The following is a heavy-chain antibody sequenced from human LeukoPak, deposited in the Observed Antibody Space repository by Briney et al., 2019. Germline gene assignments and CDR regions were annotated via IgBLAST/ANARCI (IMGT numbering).Heavy chain of an antibody. CDR3: ARVGYYASGPFSYFDY. CDR2: ISYDGSNE. J-gene: IGHJ4*02. D-gene: IGHD3-10*01. Sequence: GGSLRLSCAASGFTFSGYAMHWVRQAPGKGLEWVAVISYDGSNEYYADSVKGRFTISGDNSKNTLYLQMNSLSVEDTAVYYCARVGYYASGPFSYFDYWGQGTLVTVSS. CDR1: GFTFSGYA. V-gene: IGHV3-30-3*01.